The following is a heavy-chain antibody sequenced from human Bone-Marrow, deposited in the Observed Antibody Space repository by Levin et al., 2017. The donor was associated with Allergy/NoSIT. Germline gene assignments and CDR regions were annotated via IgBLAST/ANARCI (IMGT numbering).Heavy chain of an antibody. Sequence: SETLSLTCDVSGYSIRNGYYWGWIRQSPGKGLEWIGTIYHRGGTYDNPSLKSLVTISIDTSKNQFSLKLSHVTAADTAVYYCASGNPGNYGGGIFDYWSQGTLVTVSS. CDR2: IYHRGGT. CDR1: GYSIRNGYY. J-gene: IGHJ4*02. CDR3: ASGNPGNYGGGIFDY. V-gene: IGHV4-38-2*01. D-gene: IGHD4-17*01.